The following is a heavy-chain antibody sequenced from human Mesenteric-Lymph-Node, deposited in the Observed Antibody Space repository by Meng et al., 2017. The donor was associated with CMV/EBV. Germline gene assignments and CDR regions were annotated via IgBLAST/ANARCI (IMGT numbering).Heavy chain of an antibody. CDR2: INPSGGRT. V-gene: IGHV1-46*01. D-gene: IGHD2-2*01. CDR3: ARAGVDIVVVPAASQNWFDP. CDR1: SSYG. Sequence: SSYGISWVRQATGQGLEWMGIINPSGGRTSYAQKFQGRVTMTRDTYTSTVYMELSSLRSEDTAVYYCARAGVDIVVVPAASQNWFDPWGQGTLVTVSS. J-gene: IGHJ5*02.